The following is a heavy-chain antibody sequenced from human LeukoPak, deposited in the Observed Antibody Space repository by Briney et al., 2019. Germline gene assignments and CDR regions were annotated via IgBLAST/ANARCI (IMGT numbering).Heavy chain of an antibody. CDR1: GGSISSGGYS. Sequence: SQTLSLTCAVSGGSISSGGYSWRWIRPPPGKGLEWIGYIYHSGSTYYNPSLKSRVTISVDRSKDQFSLKLSSVTAADTAVYYCARESYYHYYFDYWGQGTLVTVSS. D-gene: IGHD3-10*01. J-gene: IGHJ4*02. CDR2: IYHSGST. V-gene: IGHV4-30-2*01. CDR3: ARESYYHYYFDY.